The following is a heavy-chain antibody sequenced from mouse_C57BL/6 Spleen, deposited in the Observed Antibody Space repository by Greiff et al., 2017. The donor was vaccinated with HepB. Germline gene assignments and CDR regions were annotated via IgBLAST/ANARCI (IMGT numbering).Heavy chain of an antibody. CDR3: ARWDYGPYYAMDY. CDR2: INPSTGGT. CDR1: GYSFTGYY. J-gene: IGHJ4*01. Sequence: VQLKESGPELVKPGASVKISCKASGYSFTGYYMNWVKQSPEKSLEWIGEINPSTGGTTYNQKFKAKATLTVDKSSSTAYMQLKSLTSEDSAVYYCARWDYGPYYAMDYWGQGTSVTVSS. D-gene: IGHD1-1*02. V-gene: IGHV1-42*01.